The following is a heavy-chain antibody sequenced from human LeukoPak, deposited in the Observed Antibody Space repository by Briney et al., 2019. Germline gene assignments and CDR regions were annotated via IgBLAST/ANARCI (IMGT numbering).Heavy chain of an antibody. Sequence: SETLSLTCTVSGGSISSSSYYWGWIRQPPGQGLEWIGSIYYSGSTYYNPSLKSRVTISVDTSKNQFSLKLSSVTAADTAVYYCARLLVVAATYFDYWGQGTLVTVSS. CDR2: IYYSGST. CDR1: GGSISSSSYY. V-gene: IGHV4-39*01. D-gene: IGHD2-15*01. CDR3: ARLLVVAATYFDY. J-gene: IGHJ4*02.